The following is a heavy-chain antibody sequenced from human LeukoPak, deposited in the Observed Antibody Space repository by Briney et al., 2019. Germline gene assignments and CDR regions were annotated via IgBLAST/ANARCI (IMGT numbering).Heavy chain of an antibody. CDR1: GFTFSSYA. V-gene: IGHV3-23*01. Sequence: GGSLRLSCAASGFTFSSYAMSWVRQAPGKGLEWVSAINGSGGSTYYADSVKGRFTISRDNSKNTLYLQMNSLRAEDTAVYYCAKGTYCSSTSCFPTGYWGQGTLVTVSS. D-gene: IGHD2-2*01. J-gene: IGHJ4*02. CDR2: INGSGGST. CDR3: AKGTYCSSTSCFPTGY.